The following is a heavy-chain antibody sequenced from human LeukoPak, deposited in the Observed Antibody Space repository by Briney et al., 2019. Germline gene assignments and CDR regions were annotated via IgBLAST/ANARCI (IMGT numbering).Heavy chain of an antibody. CDR1: GYTFTSYD. J-gene: IGHJ6*03. CDR2: MNPNSGNT. V-gene: IGHV1-8*03. CDR3: ARVLKDFDWILHYYYYYMDV. Sequence: GASVKVSCRASGYTFTSYDINWVRQATGQGLEWMGWMNPNSGNTGYAQKFQGRVTITRNTSISTAYMELSSLRSEDTAVYYCARVLKDFDWILHYYYYYMDVWGKGTTVTVSS. D-gene: IGHD3-9*01.